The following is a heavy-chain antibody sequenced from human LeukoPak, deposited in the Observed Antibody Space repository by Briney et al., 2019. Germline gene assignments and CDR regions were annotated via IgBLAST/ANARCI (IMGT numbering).Heavy chain of an antibody. CDR1: GFTFSSYT. CDR2: ISYDGSNK. V-gene: IGHV3-30-3*01. J-gene: IGHJ4*02. Sequence: GGSLRLSCAASGFTFSSYTMHWVRQAPGKGLEWVAVISYDGSNKYYADSVKGRFTISRDNSKNTLYLQMNSLRAEDTAVYYCARSVDYWGQGTLVTVSS. CDR3: ARSVDY.